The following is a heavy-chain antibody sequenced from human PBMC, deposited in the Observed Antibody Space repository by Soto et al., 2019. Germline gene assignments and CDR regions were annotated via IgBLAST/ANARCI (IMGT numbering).Heavy chain of an antibody. J-gene: IGHJ4*02. CDR1: GFTFSSYG. CDR2: ISYDGSNK. V-gene: IGHV3-30*18. D-gene: IGHD3-22*01. CDR3: AKSPITMIVVVGYFDY. Sequence: QVQLVESGGGVVQPGRSLRLSCAASGFTFSSYGMHWVRQAPGKGLEWVAVISYDGSNKYYADSVKGRFTISRDNSKNTLYLQMNSLRAEDTAVYYCAKSPITMIVVVGYFDYWGQGTLVTVSS.